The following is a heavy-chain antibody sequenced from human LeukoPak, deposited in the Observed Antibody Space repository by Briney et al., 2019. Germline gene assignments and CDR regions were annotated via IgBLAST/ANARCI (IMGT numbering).Heavy chain of an antibody. CDR2: INPNSGGT. CDR1: GYTFTGYY. V-gene: IGHV1-2*02. CDR3: AKDSGQLWLPEYFQH. J-gene: IGHJ1*01. D-gene: IGHD5-18*01. Sequence: ASVKVSCKASGYTFTGYYMHWVRQAPGQGLEWMGWINPNSGGTNYAQKFQGRVTMTRDTSISTAYMELSRLRSDDTAVYYCAKDSGQLWLPEYFQHWGQGTLVTVSS.